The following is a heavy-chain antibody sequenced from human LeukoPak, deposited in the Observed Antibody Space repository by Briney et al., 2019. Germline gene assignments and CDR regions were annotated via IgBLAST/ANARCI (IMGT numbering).Heavy chain of an antibody. V-gene: IGHV1-8*01. J-gene: IGHJ4*02. CDR2: MNPNSGNT. CDR1: GYTFTSYD. Sequence: ASVKVSCKASGYTFTSYDINWVRQATGQGLEWMGWMNPNSGNTGYAQKFQGRVTMTRNTSISTAYMELSSLRSEDTAVYYCARAAPRSSSIETYYFDYWGQGTLVTASS. D-gene: IGHD6-13*01. CDR3: ARAAPRSSSIETYYFDY.